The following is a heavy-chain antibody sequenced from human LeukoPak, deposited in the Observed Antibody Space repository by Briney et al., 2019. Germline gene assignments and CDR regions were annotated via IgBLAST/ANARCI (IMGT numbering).Heavy chain of an antibody. CDR3: AKSHSLEWLCIFDY. D-gene: IGHD3-3*01. CDR1: GFTFSSYG. J-gene: IGHJ4*02. Sequence: PGGSLRLSCAASGFTFSSYGMHWVRQAPGKGLEWVAFIRYDGSNKYYADSVKGRFTISRDNSKNTLYLQMNSLRAEDTAVYYCAKSHSLEWLCIFDYWGQGTLVTVSS. V-gene: IGHV3-30*02. CDR2: IRYDGSNK.